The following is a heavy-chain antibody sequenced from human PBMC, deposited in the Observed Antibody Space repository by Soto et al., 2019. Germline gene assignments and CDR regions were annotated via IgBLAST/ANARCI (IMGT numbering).Heavy chain of an antibody. V-gene: IGHV2-5*02. CDR3: AHKGGRGAGMDV. CDR1: GFSLSSSGVG. J-gene: IGHJ6*02. D-gene: IGHD2-15*01. CDR2: IYWDGDK. Sequence: QITLKESGPTLVKPTQTLTLTCIFSGFSLSSSGVGVGWIRQPPGKALEWLALIYWDGDKRYSPSLKTRLTITKDTATNEVVLTMTNIDPVDTRTYYCAHKGGRGAGMDVWGQGTTVTVSS.